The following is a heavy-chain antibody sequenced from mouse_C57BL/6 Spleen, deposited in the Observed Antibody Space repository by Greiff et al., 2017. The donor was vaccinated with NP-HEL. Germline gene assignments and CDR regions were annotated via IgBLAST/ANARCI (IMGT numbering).Heavy chain of an antibody. CDR1: GYTFTSYW. J-gene: IGHJ2*01. V-gene: IGHV1-69*01. Sequence: VQLQQPGAELVMPGASVKLSCKASGYTFTSYWMHWVKQRPGQGLEWIGEIDPSDSYTNYNQKFKGKSTLTVDKSSSTAYMQLSSLTSEDSAVSYSARRSDGYYFDYWGQGTTVTVSS. D-gene: IGHD2-3*01. CDR2: IDPSDSYT. CDR3: ARRSDGYYFDY.